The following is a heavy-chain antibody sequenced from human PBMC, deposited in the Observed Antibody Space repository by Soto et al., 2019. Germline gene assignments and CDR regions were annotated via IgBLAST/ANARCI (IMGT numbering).Heavy chain of an antibody. J-gene: IGHJ3*01. V-gene: IGHV3-30-3*01. CDR3: ARGPTHGAFDL. CDR2: IVPDGRNQ. Sequence: GGSLRLSCGASGFTFDVHWVRQAPGKGPEWVAHIVPDGRNQYWADSVKGRFTGSRDNAKNTVYLQMNSLRTEDTAVYYCARGPTHGAFDLWGQGTMVT. CDR1: GFTFD.